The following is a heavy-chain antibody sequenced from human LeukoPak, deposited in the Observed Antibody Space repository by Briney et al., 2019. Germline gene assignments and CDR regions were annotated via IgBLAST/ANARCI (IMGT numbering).Heavy chain of an antibody. CDR1: GFTFSTYG. Sequence: GGSLRLSCAAPGFTFSTYGMHWVRQAPGKGLEYVSGIGPDGGTTYYAKSVKGRFTISRDNSKSMVYLQMGSLTADDMAVYYCARGAQLTDYWGQGTQVTVSS. CDR3: ARGAQLTDY. V-gene: IGHV3-64*01. J-gene: IGHJ4*02. D-gene: IGHD6-13*01. CDR2: IGPDGGTT.